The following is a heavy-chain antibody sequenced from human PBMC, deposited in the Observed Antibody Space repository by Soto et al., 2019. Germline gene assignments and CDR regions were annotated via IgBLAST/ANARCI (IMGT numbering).Heavy chain of an antibody. CDR3: AINHVVMATKEMLDYYYGMDV. V-gene: IGHV1-2*02. Sequence: ASVKVSCKASGYTFTGYYMHWVRQAPGQGLEWMGWINPKSGGTNYAQKFQGRVTMNRDASISTAYMELSRLRSDDTAVYYCAINHVVMATKEMLDYYYGMDVWGQGTTVTVSS. J-gene: IGHJ6*02. CDR2: INPKSGGT. CDR1: GYTFTGYY. D-gene: IGHD2-21*01.